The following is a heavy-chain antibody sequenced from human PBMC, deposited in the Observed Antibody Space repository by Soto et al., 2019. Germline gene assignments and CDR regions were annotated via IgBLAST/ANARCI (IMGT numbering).Heavy chain of an antibody. V-gene: IGHV3-30*18. D-gene: IGHD6-6*01. J-gene: IGHJ4*02. CDR2: ISYDGSNK. CDR1: GFTFSSYG. CDR3: AKDRRIAAFSLQYYFTDY. Sequence: GGSLRLSCAASGFTFSSYGMHWVRQAPGKGLEWVAVISYDGSNKYYADSVKGRFTISRDNSKNTLYLQMNSLRAEDTAVYYCAKDRRIAAFSLQYYFTDYWGQGTLVTVSS.